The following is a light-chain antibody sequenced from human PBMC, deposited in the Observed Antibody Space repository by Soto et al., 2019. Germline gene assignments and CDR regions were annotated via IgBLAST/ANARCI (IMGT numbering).Light chain of an antibody. V-gene: IGLV2-8*01. CDR1: SSDIGTYNS. CDR3: SSYADDDSLV. J-gene: IGLJ2*01. CDR2: EVN. Sequence: QSVLTQPHSASGSPGQSVTISCTGTSSDIGTYNSVSWYQHHPGKAPKLMIYEVNKRPSGVPDRFSGSKSGKTASLTVSGLQAGDEADYYCSSYADDDSLVFGGGTKVTVL.